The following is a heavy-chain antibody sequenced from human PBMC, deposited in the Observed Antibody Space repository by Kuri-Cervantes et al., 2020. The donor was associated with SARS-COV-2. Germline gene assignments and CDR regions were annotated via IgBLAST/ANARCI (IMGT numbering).Heavy chain of an antibody. CDR3: ARVKIAGACDY. CDR1: GGSISSGSYY. Sequence: SETLSLTCTVSGGSISSGSYYWSWIRQPAGKGLEWIGRIYTSGSTNYNPSLKSRVTISVDTSKNQFSLRLSSVTAADTAVYYCARVKIAGACDYWGQGTLVTVSS. CDR2: IYTSGST. D-gene: IGHD2-15*01. J-gene: IGHJ4*02. V-gene: IGHV4-61*02.